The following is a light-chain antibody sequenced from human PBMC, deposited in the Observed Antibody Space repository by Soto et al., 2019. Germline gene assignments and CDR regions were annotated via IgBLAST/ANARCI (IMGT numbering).Light chain of an antibody. CDR2: EVS. Sequence: QSVLTQPASVSGSPGQSITISCTGTSSDVGAYKYVSWYQQHPGKAPKLMIYEVSNRPSGVSNRFSGSKSGSTASLTISGLQAEDEADYHCTSYTRDTALVFGTGTKVTVL. CDR3: TSYTRDTALV. CDR1: SSDVGAYKY. J-gene: IGLJ1*01. V-gene: IGLV2-14*01.